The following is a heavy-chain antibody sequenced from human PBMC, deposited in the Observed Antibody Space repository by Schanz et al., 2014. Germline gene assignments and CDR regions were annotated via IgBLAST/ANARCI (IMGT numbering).Heavy chain of an antibody. CDR3: ARTGYDPSLTH. CDR2: INVYNGDT. CDR1: GYTFPSYG. D-gene: IGHD5-12*01. J-gene: IGHJ4*02. Sequence: QVQLVQSGREVKKPGASVKVSCKASGYTFPSYGISWVRQAPGQGLEWMGWINVYNGDTKFAKTFQGRVTFTADKSTSTAFLEVNSLRSEDTAVYYCARTGYDPSLTHWGQGTRVTVSS. V-gene: IGHV1-18*04.